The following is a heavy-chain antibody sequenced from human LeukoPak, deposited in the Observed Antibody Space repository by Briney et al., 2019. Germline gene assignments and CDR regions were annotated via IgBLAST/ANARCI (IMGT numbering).Heavy chain of an antibody. CDR2: IYYSGST. CDR3: ARAGRIVGATRVSWFDP. J-gene: IGHJ5*02. D-gene: IGHD1-26*01. V-gene: IGHV4-39*01. Sequence: WVRQPPGKGLEWIGSIYYSGSTYYNPSLKSRVTISVDTSKNQFSLKLSSVTAADTAVYYCARAGRIVGATRVSWFDPWGQGTLVTVSS.